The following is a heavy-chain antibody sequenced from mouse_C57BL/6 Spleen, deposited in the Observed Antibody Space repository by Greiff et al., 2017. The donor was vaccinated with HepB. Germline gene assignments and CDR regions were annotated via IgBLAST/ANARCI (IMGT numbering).Heavy chain of an antibody. V-gene: IGHV5-17*01. CDR2: ISSGSSTI. Sequence: EVKLVESGGGLVKPGGSLKLSCAASGFTFSDYGMHWVRQAPEKGLEWDAYISSGSSTIYYADTVKGRFTISRDNAKNTLFLQMTSLRSEDTAMYYCARNDGYPSFDYWGQGTTLTVSS. J-gene: IGHJ2*01. CDR1: GFTFSDYG. D-gene: IGHD2-3*01. CDR3: ARNDGYPSFDY.